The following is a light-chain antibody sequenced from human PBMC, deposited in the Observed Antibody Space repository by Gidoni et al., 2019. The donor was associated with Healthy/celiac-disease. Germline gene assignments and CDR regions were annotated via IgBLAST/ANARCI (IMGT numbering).Light chain of an antibody. CDR2: AAS. V-gene: IGKV1-39*01. Sequence: DIQMTQPPSSLSASVGDRVTITCRASQSISSYLNWYQQKPGKAPKLLIYAASSLQSGVPSRFSGSGSGTDFTLTISSLQPEDFATYYCQQSYSTPWTFGQXTKLEIK. J-gene: IGKJ2*02. CDR3: QQSYSTPWT. CDR1: QSISSY.